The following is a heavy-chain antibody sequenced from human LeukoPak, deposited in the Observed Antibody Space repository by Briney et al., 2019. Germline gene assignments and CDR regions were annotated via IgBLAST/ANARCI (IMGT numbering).Heavy chain of an antibody. J-gene: IGHJ5*02. CDR1: GFTFSAYA. Sequence: GKSLRLSCAASGFTFSAYAMHWVSQAPGKGLEWVAVISYDGNNRYYADSVKGLFTISRDNSKNTLYLQMHSLGADDTAVYYCARDRAPDQHLAEGLRFDPWGQGTLVTVSS. CDR3: ARDRAPDQHLAEGLRFDP. D-gene: IGHD3-10*01. CDR2: ISYDGNNR. V-gene: IGHV3-30-3*01.